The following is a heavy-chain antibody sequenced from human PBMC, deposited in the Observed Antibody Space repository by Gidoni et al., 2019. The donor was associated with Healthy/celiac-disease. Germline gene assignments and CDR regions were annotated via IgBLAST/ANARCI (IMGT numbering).Heavy chain of an antibody. CDR2: ISSSGSTI. Sequence: QVQLVESGGGLVKPGGSLRLSCAASGFTFSDYYMSWIRQAPGKGLEWVSYISSSGSTIYYADSVKGRFTISRDNAKNSLYLQMNSLRAEDTAVYYCASMASTYYYDSSGYSRYFDYWGQGTLVTVSS. CDR3: ASMASTYYYDSSGYSRYFDY. CDR1: GFTFSDYY. J-gene: IGHJ4*02. V-gene: IGHV3-11*01. D-gene: IGHD3-22*01.